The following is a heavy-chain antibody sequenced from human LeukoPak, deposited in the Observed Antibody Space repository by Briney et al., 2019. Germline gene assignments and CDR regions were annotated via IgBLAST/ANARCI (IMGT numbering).Heavy chain of an antibody. J-gene: IGHJ4*02. Sequence: SETLSLTCTVSGGSISSYYWSWIRQPPGKGLEWIGYIYYSGSTYYNPSLKSRVTISVDTSKNQFSLKLSSVTAADTAVYYCRVYYDSSGYYYGDYWGQGTLVTVSS. CDR1: GGSISSYY. CDR2: IYYSGST. V-gene: IGHV4-59*04. CDR3: RVYYDSSGYYYGDY. D-gene: IGHD3-22*01.